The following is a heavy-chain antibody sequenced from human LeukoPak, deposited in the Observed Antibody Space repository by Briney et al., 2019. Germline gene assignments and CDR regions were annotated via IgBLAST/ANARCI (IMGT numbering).Heavy chain of an antibody. V-gene: IGHV1-69*05. CDR3: AREAARVWFGELLQSNYFDY. CDR1: GGTFSSYA. Sequence: SVKVSCKASGGTFSSYAISWVRQAPGQGLEWMGRIIPIFGTANYAQKFQGRVTITTDESTSTAYMELSSLRSEDTAVYYCAREAARVWFGELLQSNYFDYWGQGTLVTVSS. J-gene: IGHJ4*02. D-gene: IGHD3-10*01. CDR2: IIPIFGTA.